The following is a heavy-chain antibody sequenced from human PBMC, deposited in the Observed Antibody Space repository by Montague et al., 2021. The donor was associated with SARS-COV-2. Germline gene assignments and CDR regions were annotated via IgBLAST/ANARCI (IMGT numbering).Heavy chain of an antibody. D-gene: IGHD3-10*01. CDR1: GGSMSSYH. V-gene: IGHV4-59*01. CDR2: VSYRGST. J-gene: IGHJ4*02. Sequence: SETLSLTCSVSGGSMSSYHWSWIRQPPGKGLEWIGYVSYRGSTNYNLSLKSRVTISLDTSKNRFSLRVTSVTAADTAVYYCARDVCYYYDHWGQGILVTVSS. CDR3: ARDVCYYYDH.